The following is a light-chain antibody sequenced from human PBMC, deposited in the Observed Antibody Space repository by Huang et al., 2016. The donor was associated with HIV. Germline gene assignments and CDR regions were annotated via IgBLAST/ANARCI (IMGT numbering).Light chain of an antibody. V-gene: IGKV3D-15*01. CDR3: QHYNNWPPWT. Sequence: EIVMTQSPATLSVSPGERATLSCRASQGVSHNIAWYQQKPGQTPRLLMHGASTRATGIAAKFSGRGSGTDFTLTITSLQPEDSAVYYCQHYNNWPPWTFGPGTQVEI. CDR1: QGVSHN. CDR2: GAS. J-gene: IGKJ1*01.